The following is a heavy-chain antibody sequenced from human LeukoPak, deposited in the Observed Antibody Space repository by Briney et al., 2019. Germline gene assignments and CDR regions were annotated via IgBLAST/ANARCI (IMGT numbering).Heavy chain of an antibody. J-gene: IGHJ4*02. CDR2: IYHSGST. CDR3: ARISYDSSGYYY. V-gene: IGHV4-59*12. CDR1: GGSISSYY. D-gene: IGHD3-22*01. Sequence: SETLSLTCTVSGGSISSYYWSWIRQPPGKGLEWIGEIYHSGSTNYNPSLKSRVTISVDKSKNQFSLKLSSVTAADTAVYYCARISYDSSGYYYWGQGTLVTVSS.